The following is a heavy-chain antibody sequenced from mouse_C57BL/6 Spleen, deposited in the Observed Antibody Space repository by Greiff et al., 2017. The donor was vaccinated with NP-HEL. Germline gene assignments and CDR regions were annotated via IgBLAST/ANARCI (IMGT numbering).Heavy chain of an antibody. V-gene: IGHV3-6*01. D-gene: IGHD2-4*01. Sequence: EVQLQQSGPGLVKPSQSLSLTCSVTGYSITSGYYWNWIRQFPGNKLEWMGYISYDGSNNYNPSLKNRISITRDTSKTQFFLKLNSVTTEDTATYYCASSYDYGVPHWYFDVWGTGTTVTVSS. CDR3: ASSYDYGVPHWYFDV. CDR1: GYSITSGYY. CDR2: ISYDGSN. J-gene: IGHJ1*03.